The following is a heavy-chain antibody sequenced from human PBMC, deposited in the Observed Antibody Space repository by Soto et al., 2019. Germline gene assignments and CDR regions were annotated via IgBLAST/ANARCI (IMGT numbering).Heavy chain of an antibody. V-gene: IGHV4-34*01. CDR2: INHSGTA. CDR1: GGSLSGYY. D-gene: IGHD3-3*02. J-gene: IGHJ6*03. CDR3: ASYHFLDLWTGSRHYMDV. Sequence: QVHLEQWGAGLLNPSETLSLTCAVYGGSLSGYYWSWVRQSPGKGLGWIGEINHSGTANYNPSLKTRVTMSADASKPRFSLRLTSVTAADSATYYCASYHFLDLWTGSRHYMDVWSRGTQVTVSS.